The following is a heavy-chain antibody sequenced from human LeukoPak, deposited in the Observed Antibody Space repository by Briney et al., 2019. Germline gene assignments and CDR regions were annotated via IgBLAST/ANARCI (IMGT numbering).Heavy chain of an antibody. CDR2: IYTSGST. V-gene: IGHV4-4*07. Sequence: KPSETLSLTCTVSGGSISSYYWSWIRQPAGKGLEWIGRIYTSGSTNYNPSLKSRVTISVDTSKNQFSLNLNSVTAADTAEYYCARAPGSAYYPYYYMDVWGKGTTVTVSS. CDR1: GGSISSYY. J-gene: IGHJ6*03. CDR3: ARAPGSAYYPYYYMDV. D-gene: IGHD6-19*01.